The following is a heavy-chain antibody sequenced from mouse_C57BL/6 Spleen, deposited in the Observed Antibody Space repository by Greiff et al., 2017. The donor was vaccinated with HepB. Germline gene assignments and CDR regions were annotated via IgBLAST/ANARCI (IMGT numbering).Heavy chain of an antibody. CDR3: ALITTVVRAMDY. CDR2: IDPSDSYT. J-gene: IGHJ4*01. V-gene: IGHV1-50*01. Sequence: VQLQQPGAELVKPGASVKLSCKASGYTFTSYWMQWVKQRPGQGLEWIGEIDPSDSYTNYNQKFKGKATLTVDTSSSTAYMQLSSLTSEDSAVYYCALITTVVRAMDYWGQGTSVTVSS. D-gene: IGHD1-1*01. CDR1: GYTFTSYW.